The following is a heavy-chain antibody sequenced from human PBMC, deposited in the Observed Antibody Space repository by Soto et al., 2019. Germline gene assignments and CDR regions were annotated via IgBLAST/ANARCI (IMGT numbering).Heavy chain of an antibody. Sequence: CAASGFTCSRYAMHWVRQAPGKGLEWVAVISYDGSNKYYADSVKGRFTISRDNSKNTLYLQMNSLRAEDTAVYYCARDHDIVVVVAATLDPWGQGTLVTVSS. CDR1: GFTCSRYA. D-gene: IGHD2-15*01. CDR2: ISYDGSNK. V-gene: IGHV3-30-3*01. J-gene: IGHJ5*02. CDR3: ARDHDIVVVVAATLDP.